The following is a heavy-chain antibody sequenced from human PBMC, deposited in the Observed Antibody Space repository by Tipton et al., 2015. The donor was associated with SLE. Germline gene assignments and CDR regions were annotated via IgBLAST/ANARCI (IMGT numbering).Heavy chain of an antibody. Sequence: SLRLSCAASTFTVTSYAMTWVRQAPGKGLEWLANIKEDGSEKYYVDSVKGRFTISRDNAKNSLYLQMNSLRAEDTAVYYCARLRLKPSRYMDVWGKGTTVTVSS. CDR1: TFTVTSYA. V-gene: IGHV3-7*01. CDR2: IKEDGSEK. CDR3: ARLRLKPSRYMDV. J-gene: IGHJ6*03.